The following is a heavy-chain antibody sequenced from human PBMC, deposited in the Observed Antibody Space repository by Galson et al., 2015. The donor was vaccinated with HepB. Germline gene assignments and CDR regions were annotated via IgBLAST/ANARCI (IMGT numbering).Heavy chain of an antibody. CDR3: AKPGQRGAMASFFDY. J-gene: IGHJ4*02. CDR2: ISYDGSNK. V-gene: IGHV3-30*18. D-gene: IGHD5-18*01. CDR1: GFTFSSYG. Sequence: SLRLSCAASGFTFSSYGMHWVRQAPGKGLEWVAVISYDGSNKYYADSVKGRFTISRDNAKNTLYLQMNSLRAEDTAVYYCAKPGQRGAMASFFDYWGQGTLVTVSS.